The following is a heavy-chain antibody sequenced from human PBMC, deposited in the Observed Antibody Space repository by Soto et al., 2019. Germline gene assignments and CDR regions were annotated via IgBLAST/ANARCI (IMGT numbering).Heavy chain of an antibody. CDR2: IIPIFGTA. CDR1: GGTFSSYA. Sequence: QVQLVQSGAEVKKPGSSVKVSCQASGGTFSSYAISWVRQAPGQGLEWMGGIIPIFGTANYAQKFQGRVTITADESTSTAYMELSSLISEDTAVYYCARHVPAAGYYYGMDVWGQGTTVTVSS. V-gene: IGHV1-69*12. J-gene: IGHJ6*02. D-gene: IGHD2-2*01. CDR3: ARHVPAAGYYYGMDV.